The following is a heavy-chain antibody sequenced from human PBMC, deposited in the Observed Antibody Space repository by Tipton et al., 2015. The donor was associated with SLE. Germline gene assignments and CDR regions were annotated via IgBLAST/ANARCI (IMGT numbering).Heavy chain of an antibody. V-gene: IGHV3-53*05. CDR2: FYSGIIT. CDR3: AKGGAGEKGDY. Sequence: SLRLSCTASGFPVSTKYISWVRQAPGKGLEWVSVFYSGIITEYADSVKGRFTISRDDSTNTLYLQMDSLRPEDTAVYYCAKGGAGEKGDYWGQGTLVTVSS. D-gene: IGHD1-26*01. CDR1: GFPVSTKY. J-gene: IGHJ4*02.